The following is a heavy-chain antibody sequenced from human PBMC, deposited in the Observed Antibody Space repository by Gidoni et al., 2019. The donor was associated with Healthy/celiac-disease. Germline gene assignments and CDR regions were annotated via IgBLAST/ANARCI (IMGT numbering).Heavy chain of an antibody. CDR1: GFTFSSYS. CDR3: ARDASWEQWLPRFGFDY. V-gene: IGHV3-48*01. D-gene: IGHD6-19*01. Sequence: EVQLVESGGGLVQPGGFLRLSCAASGFTFSSYSMNWVRQAPGKGLEWVSYISSRSSTLYYAGYVKGRYTISRDNAKNSLYLQMNSLRAEDTAVYYCARDASWEQWLPRFGFDYWGQGTLVTVSS. CDR2: ISSRSSTL. J-gene: IGHJ4*02.